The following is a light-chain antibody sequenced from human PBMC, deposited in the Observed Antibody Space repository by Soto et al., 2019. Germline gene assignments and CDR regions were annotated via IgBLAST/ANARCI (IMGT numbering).Light chain of an antibody. Sequence: EIVLTQSPGTLSLSPGERATLSCRASQSVSSSYLAWYQQKPGQAPRLLIYGASSRATGIPDRFSGSGSGTDFTLTISRLKPEDFAVYYCQQNGSSPRTFGQGTRLEIK. CDR1: QSVSSSY. J-gene: IGKJ5*01. CDR2: GAS. V-gene: IGKV3-20*01. CDR3: QQNGSSPRT.